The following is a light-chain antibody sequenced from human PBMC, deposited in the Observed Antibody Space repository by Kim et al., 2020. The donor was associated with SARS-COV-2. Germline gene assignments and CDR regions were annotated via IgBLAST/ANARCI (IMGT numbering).Light chain of an antibody. CDR2: KAS. CDR1: QSIYSY. V-gene: IGKV1-5*03. Sequence: ASVGERVTITCRASQSIYSYLAWYQQKPGNVPKILIYKASTLESGVPSRFSGSEPGTEFTLTISSLQPDDFATYYCQQFYTYPITFGQGTRLEIK. CDR3: QQFYTYPIT. J-gene: IGKJ5*01.